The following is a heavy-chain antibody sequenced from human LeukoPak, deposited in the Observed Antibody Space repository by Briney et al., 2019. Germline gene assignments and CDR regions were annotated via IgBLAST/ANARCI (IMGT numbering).Heavy chain of an antibody. D-gene: IGHD3-10*01. CDR2: IYYSGST. CDR1: GGSISSGGYY. CDR3: ARVGRLWFGELLHDAFDI. J-gene: IGHJ3*02. Sequence: SETLSLTCTVSGGSISSGGYYWSWIRQHPGKGLEWIGYIYYSGSTYYNPSLKSRVTISVDTSKNQFSLKLSSVTAADTAVYYCARVGRLWFGELLHDAFDIWGQGTMVTVSS. V-gene: IGHV4-31*03.